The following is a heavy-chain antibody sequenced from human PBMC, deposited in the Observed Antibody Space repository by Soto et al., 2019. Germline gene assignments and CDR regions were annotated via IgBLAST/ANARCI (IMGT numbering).Heavy chain of an antibody. J-gene: IGHJ4*02. V-gene: IGHV4-39*01. Sequence: QLQLQESGPGLVKPSETLSLTCTVSGGSISSSSYYWGWIRQPPGKGLEWIGSIYYSGSTYYNPSLKSRVTISVDTSKNHFSLKLSSVTAADTAVYYCARQAVGNYDCWSGYPYFDYWGQGTLVTVSS. CDR1: GGSISSSSYY. CDR2: IYYSGST. CDR3: ARQAVGNYDCWSGYPYFDY. D-gene: IGHD3-3*01.